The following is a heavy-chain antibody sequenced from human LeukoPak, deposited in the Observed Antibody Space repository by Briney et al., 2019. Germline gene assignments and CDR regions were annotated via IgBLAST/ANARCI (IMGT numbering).Heavy chain of an antibody. J-gene: IGHJ4*02. CDR2: ITGSGNST. V-gene: IGHV3-23*01. Sequence: QPGGSLRLSCAVSGFTFSNYAMTWVRQAPGKGLEWVSEITGSGNSTYYADSVKGRFTISRDNSKNTLYLQMNSLRAEDTAVYYGARELFDFDYWGQGTLVTVSS. D-gene: IGHD3-10*01. CDR1: GFTFSNYA. CDR3: ARELFDFDY.